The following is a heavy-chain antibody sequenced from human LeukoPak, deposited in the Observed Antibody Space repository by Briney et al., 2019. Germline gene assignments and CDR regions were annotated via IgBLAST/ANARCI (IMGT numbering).Heavy chain of an antibody. CDR3: ARVRYSYGNRVSNWFDP. CDR2: INHSGST. J-gene: IGHJ5*02. CDR1: GGSFSGYY. Sequence: PSETLSLTCAVYGGSFSGYYWSWIRQPPGKGLEWIGEINHSGSTNYNPSLKSRVTISVDTSKNQFSLKLSSVTAADTAVYYCARVRYSYGNRVSNWFDPWGQGTLVTVSS. V-gene: IGHV4-34*01. D-gene: IGHD5-18*01.